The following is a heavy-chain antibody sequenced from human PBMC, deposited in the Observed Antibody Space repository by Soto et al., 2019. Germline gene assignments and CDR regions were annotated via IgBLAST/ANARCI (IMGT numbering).Heavy chain of an antibody. J-gene: IGHJ3*02. Sequence: EVQLVQAGAEAKKPGESLKISCKGSGYNFANYWIGWVRQMPGKGLECMGMIFPGDSDTKNSPSLQGQITMSVDKSDSSAYLQWRSLKASDTAMYYCAAGYTTGLDAFDIWGQGTMVTVSS. D-gene: IGHD6-13*01. CDR2: IFPGDSDT. V-gene: IGHV5-51*01. CDR1: GYNFANYW. CDR3: AAGYTTGLDAFDI.